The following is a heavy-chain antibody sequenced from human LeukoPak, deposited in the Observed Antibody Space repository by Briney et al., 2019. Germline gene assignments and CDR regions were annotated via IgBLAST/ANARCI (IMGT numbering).Heavy chain of an antibody. CDR1: GFTFSSYA. D-gene: IGHD3-22*01. CDR3: AKYYYDSSGYYFPNLFDY. V-gene: IGHV3-23*01. Sequence: GGSLRLSCAASGFTFSSYAMSWVRQAPGKGLEWVSGVSGSSGSTYYADSVKGRFTISRDNSKSTLFLQMNSLRAEDTAVYYCAKYYYDSSGYYFPNLFDYWGQGTLVTVSS. J-gene: IGHJ4*02. CDR2: VSGSSGST.